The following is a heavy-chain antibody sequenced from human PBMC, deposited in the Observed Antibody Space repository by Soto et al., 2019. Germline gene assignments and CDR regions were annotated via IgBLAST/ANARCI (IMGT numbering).Heavy chain of an antibody. CDR1: GYTFTDFY. J-gene: IGHJ5*01. Sequence: ASVKVSCKASGYTFTDFYMHWVRQAPGQGLEWMGWINPNSGGTKYAQKLQGRVTMTRDTSISTAYMELSSLTSDDTAVYYCTKAVVVGYNWFDSWGQGTLVTVSS. D-gene: IGHD2-15*01. CDR2: INPNSGGT. CDR3: TKAVVVGYNWFDS. V-gene: IGHV1-2*02.